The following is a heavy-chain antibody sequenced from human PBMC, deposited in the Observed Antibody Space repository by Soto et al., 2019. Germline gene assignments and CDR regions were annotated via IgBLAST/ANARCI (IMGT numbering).Heavy chain of an antibody. Sequence: CKGSGYSFTSYWIGWVRQMPGKGLERMGIIYPGDSDTRYSPSFQGQVTISADKSISTAYLQWSSLKASDTAMYYCARHSLSPSWFDPWGQGTLVTVSS. J-gene: IGHJ5*02. CDR2: IYPGDSDT. V-gene: IGHV5-51*01. CDR3: ARHSLSPSWFDP. CDR1: GYSFTSYW.